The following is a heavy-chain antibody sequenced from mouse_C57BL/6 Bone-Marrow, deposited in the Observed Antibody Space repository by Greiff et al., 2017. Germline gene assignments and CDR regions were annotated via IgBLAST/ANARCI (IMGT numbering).Heavy chain of an antibody. CDR3: AIGFYYEYDGDY. J-gene: IGHJ4*01. V-gene: IGHV1-74*01. D-gene: IGHD2-4*01. CDR1: GYTFTSYW. CDR2: IHPSDSDT. Sequence: QVQLQQPGAELVKPGASVKVSCKASGYTFTSYWMHWVKQRPGQGLEWIGRIHPSDSDTNYNQKFKGKATLTVDKSSSTAYMQLSSRTSEDAAVYYGAIGFYYEYDGDYWGQGTAGTVSS.